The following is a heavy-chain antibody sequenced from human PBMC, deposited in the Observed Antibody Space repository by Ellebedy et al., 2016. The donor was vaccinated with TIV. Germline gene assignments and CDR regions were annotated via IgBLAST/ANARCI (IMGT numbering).Heavy chain of an antibody. CDR3: RPGHYSDA. J-gene: IGHJ4*02. CDR1: GFSLSNSF. Sequence: GESLKISCAASGFSLSNSFTSWIRQAPGKGLEWVSTLTADGRSTYFAGSVKGRFTISRDNSKNTVYLQMNSLRSEDTAVYYCRPGHYSDAWGQGTLVTVSS. CDR2: LTADGRST. V-gene: IGHV3-23*01.